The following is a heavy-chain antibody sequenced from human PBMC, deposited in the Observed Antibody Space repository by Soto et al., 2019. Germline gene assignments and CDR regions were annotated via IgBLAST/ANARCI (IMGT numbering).Heavy chain of an antibody. V-gene: IGHV3-13*01. D-gene: IGHD5-12*01. Sequence: GGSLRLSCAASGFTFSSYDIHWVRQATGKGLEWVSAIGTTGDTYYPGSVKGRFTISRENAKNSLYLQMNSLRAGDTAVYYCARDLGGYYLDVWGKGTTVTVSS. J-gene: IGHJ6*03. CDR3: ARDLGGYYLDV. CDR2: IGTTGDT. CDR1: GFTFSSYD.